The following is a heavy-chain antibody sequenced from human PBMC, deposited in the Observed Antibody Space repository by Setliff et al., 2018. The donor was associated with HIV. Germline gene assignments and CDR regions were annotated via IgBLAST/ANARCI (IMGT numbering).Heavy chain of an antibody. J-gene: IGHJ5*02. D-gene: IGHD3-10*01. V-gene: IGHV1-2*06. Sequence: ASVKGSCKASGYTFTGYYMHWVRQAPGQGLEWMGRINPNSGGTNYAQKFQGRVTMTRDTSISTAYMELSRLRSDDTAVYYCARGYGSGSYYNWFDPWGQGTLVTVSS. CDR2: INPNSGGT. CDR1: GYTFTGYY. CDR3: ARGYGSGSYYNWFDP.